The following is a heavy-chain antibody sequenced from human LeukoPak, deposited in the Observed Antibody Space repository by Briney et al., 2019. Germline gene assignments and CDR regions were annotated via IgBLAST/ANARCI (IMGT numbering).Heavy chain of an antibody. J-gene: IGHJ4*02. D-gene: IGHD2-15*01. Sequence: GGSLRLSCTASGFPFIEYSMNWVRQAPGKGLEWVANTKPDGSAEYYADSVRGRFTTSRDNANNFLYLQMNSLRAEDTAVYYCARDGGLNPNFDYWGQGTLVTVSS. CDR1: GFPFIEYS. CDR3: ARDGGLNPNFDY. CDR2: TKPDGSAE. V-gene: IGHV3-7*01.